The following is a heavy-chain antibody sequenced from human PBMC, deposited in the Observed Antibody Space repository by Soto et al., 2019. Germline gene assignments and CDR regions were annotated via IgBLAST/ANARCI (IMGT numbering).Heavy chain of an antibody. CDR1: GFTFSSYA. Sequence: QVQLVESGGGVVQPGRSLRLSCAASGFTFSSYAMHWVRQAPGKGLEWVAVISYDGSNKYYADSVKGRFTISRDNSKNTLYLQMNSLRAEDTAVYYCARGRSYYDILTGYYRLHYYYYGMDVWGQGTTVTVSS. J-gene: IGHJ6*02. CDR3: ARGRSYYDILTGYYRLHYYYYGMDV. V-gene: IGHV3-30-3*01. D-gene: IGHD3-9*01. CDR2: ISYDGSNK.